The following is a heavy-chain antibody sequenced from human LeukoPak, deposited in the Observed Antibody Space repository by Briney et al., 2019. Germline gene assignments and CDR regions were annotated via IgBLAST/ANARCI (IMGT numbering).Heavy chain of an antibody. J-gene: IGHJ3*02. D-gene: IGHD6-13*01. CDR3: ARDISLEEGGSSWLAFDI. Sequence: PSETLSLTCTVSGGSISSSSYYWGWIRQPPGKGLEWIGSIYYSGSTYYNPSLKSRVTISVDTSKNQFSLKLSSVTAADTAVYYCARDISLEEGGSSWLAFDIWGQGTMVTVSS. CDR1: GGSISSSSYY. V-gene: IGHV4-39*07. CDR2: IYYSGST.